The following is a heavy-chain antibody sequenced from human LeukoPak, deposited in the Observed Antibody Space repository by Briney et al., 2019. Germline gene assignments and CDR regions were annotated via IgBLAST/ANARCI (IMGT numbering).Heavy chain of an antibody. CDR1: GDSINSGSYY. CDR2: VYYSGST. Sequence: SQTRSLTCTVSGDSINSGSYYWSWIRQPPGKGLEWIGYVYYSGSTNYNPSLKSRVTISVDTSKNQFSLKLTSVTAADTAVYYCARTGPRQLIDYWGEGTLVTVSS. V-gene: IGHV4-61*01. D-gene: IGHD6-19*01. CDR3: ARTGPRQLIDY. J-gene: IGHJ4*02.